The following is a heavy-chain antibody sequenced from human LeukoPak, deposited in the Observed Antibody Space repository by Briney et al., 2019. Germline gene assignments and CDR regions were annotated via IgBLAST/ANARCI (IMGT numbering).Heavy chain of an antibody. V-gene: IGHV3-48*03. J-gene: IGHJ4*02. CDR3: ARGGWNYVFNY. Sequence: PGGSLRLSCAASGFTFSSYEMNWVRQAPGKGLEWISYISTNGVTIYYADSVKGRFTISRDNAKNSLYLQMNSLRAEDTAVYYCARGGWNYVFNYWGQGTLVTVSS. D-gene: IGHD1-7*01. CDR2: ISTNGVTI. CDR1: GFTFSSYE.